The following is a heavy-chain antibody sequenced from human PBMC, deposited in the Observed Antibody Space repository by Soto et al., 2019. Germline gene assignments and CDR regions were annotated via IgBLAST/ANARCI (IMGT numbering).Heavy chain of an antibody. CDR2: MNEDGGTR. J-gene: IGHJ6*02. D-gene: IGHD3-10*01. Sequence: EVQLVESGGGLVRPGGSLRLSCEASGFTFSNYGMHWVRQAPGKGLVWVSRMNEDGGTRDYADSVKGRFTISRDNAKNTLYLQMNSLRVEDTAVYYCASDLSGRADVWGQGTTVTVSS. CDR1: GFTFSNYG. CDR3: ASDLSGRADV. V-gene: IGHV3-74*02.